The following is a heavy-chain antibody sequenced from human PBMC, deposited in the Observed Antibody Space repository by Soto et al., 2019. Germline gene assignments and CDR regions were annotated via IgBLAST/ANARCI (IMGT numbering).Heavy chain of an antibody. CDR2: IYYSGST. V-gene: IGHV4-59*08. J-gene: IGHJ6*03. D-gene: IGHD2-21*01. Sequence: SETLSLTCTVSGGSISSYYWSWIRQPPGKGLEWIGYIYYSGSTNYNPSLKSRVPISVDTSKNRFSLKLSSVTAADTAVYYCARTSYCGGDCLPSRYYYYYYMDVWGKGTTVTVSS. CDR1: GGSISSYY. CDR3: ARTSYCGGDCLPSRYYYYYYMDV.